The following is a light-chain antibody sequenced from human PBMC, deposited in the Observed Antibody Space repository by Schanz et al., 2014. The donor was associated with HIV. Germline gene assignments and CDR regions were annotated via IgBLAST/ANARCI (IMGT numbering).Light chain of an antibody. Sequence: EMVMTQSPATLSASPGERATLSCRASQSVGTILAWYQQKPGQAPRLLIYGASTRATGIPDRFSGSESGTEFTLTISSLQSEDFAVYYCQQYNKWPWTFGQGTKVEIK. CDR1: QSVGTI. J-gene: IGKJ1*01. CDR2: GAS. V-gene: IGKV3-15*01. CDR3: QQYNKWPWT.